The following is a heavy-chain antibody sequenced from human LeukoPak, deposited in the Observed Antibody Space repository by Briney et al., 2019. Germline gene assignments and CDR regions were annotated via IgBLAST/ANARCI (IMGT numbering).Heavy chain of an antibody. J-gene: IGHJ1*01. D-gene: IGHD4-23*01. V-gene: IGHV4-59*01. CDR1: GVSISSYY. CDR3: AREEGYGGNPEYFQH. CDR2: IYYSGST. Sequence: PSETLSLTCTVSGVSISSYYWSWIRQPPGKGLEWIGYIYYSGSTNYNPSLKSRVTISVDTSKNQFSLKLSSVNAADTAVYYCAREEGYGGNPEYFQHWGQGTLVTVSS.